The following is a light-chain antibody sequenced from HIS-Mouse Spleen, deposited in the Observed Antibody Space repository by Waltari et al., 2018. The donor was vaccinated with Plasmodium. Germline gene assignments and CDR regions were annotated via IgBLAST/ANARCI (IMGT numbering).Light chain of an antibody. CDR1: RRYVGVSNY. CDR2: AVS. V-gene: IGLV2-8*01. Sequence: QSALTQSPSASVSPGQAVTIFCPGTRRYVGVSNYVPWYQQHPSKAPKLMIDAVSTRPSGVPDRFSGSKSGNTASLTVSGLQAEDEADYYCSSYTSSSTHVVFGGGTKLTVL. CDR3: SSYTSSSTHVV. J-gene: IGLJ2*01.